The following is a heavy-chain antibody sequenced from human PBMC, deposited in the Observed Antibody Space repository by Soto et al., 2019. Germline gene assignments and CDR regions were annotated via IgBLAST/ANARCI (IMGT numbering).Heavy chain of an antibody. CDR3: ARESRSTMVRGVTRTRYFDY. CDR1: GGTFSSYA. Sequence: ASVKVSCKASGGTFSSYAISWVRQAPGQGLEWMGGIIPIFGTANYAQKFQGRVTITADESTSTAYMELSSLRSEDTAVYYCARESRSTMVRGVTRTRYFDYWGQGTLVTVSS. D-gene: IGHD3-10*01. CDR2: IIPIFGTA. J-gene: IGHJ4*02. V-gene: IGHV1-69*13.